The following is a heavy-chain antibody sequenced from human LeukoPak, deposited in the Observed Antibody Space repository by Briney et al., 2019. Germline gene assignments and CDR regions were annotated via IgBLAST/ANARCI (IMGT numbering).Heavy chain of an antibody. CDR3: ARGRKQAAQYYFDY. V-gene: IGHV4-34*01. CDR1: GGSFSGYY. CDR2: INHSGGT. D-gene: IGHD6-6*01. J-gene: IGHJ4*02. Sequence: SETLSLTCAVYGGSFSGYYWSWIRQPPGKGLEWIGEINHSGGTNYNPSLKSRVTISVDTSKNQFSLKLSSVTAADTAVYYCARGRKQAAQYYFDYWGQGTLVTVSS.